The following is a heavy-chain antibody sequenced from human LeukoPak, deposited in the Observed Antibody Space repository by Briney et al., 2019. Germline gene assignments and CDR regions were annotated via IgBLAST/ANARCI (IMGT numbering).Heavy chain of an antibody. V-gene: IGHV1-69*04. J-gene: IGHJ4*02. CDR3: ANAPGYYFDY. D-gene: IGHD2-8*01. Sequence: GASVKVSCKASGYTFTSYDINWVRQATGQGLEWMGRIIPILGIANYAQKFQGRVTITADKSTSTAYMELSSLRSEDTAVYYCANAPGYYFDYWGQGTLVTVSS. CDR2: IIPILGIA. CDR1: GYTFTSYD.